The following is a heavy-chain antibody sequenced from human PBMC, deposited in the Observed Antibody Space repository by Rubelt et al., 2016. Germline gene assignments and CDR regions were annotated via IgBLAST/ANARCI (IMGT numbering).Heavy chain of an antibody. CDR1: GFGFSDHY. Sequence: EVQLVESGGGLVQPGGSLRLSCAASGFGFSDHYMDWVRQAPGKGLEWVSDLRGDGRTFYANSVKGRFIISRDNSKNTLYLQMNSLRAEDTAVYYCSGHGGTSAGWGQGTLVTVTS. J-gene: IGHJ4*02. CDR3: SGHGGTSAG. D-gene: IGHD6-25*01. V-gene: IGHV3-66*04. CDR2: LRGDGRT.